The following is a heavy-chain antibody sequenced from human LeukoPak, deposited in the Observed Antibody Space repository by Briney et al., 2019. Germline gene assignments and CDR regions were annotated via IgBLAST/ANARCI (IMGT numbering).Heavy chain of an antibody. Sequence: ASVKVSCKASGYTFTDYYMHWVRQAPGQGLEWMGRIKPNSGGTNYGQKFQGRVTMTRDTSISTAYMELSRLRSDDTAVYYCARDRRNLEQDFDYWGQGTLVTVSS. CDR2: IKPNSGGT. V-gene: IGHV1-2*06. D-gene: IGHD1/OR15-1a*01. CDR3: ARDRRNLEQDFDY. CDR1: GYTFTDYY. J-gene: IGHJ4*02.